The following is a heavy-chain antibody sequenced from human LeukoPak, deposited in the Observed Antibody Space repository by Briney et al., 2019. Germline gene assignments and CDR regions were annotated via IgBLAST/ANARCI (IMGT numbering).Heavy chain of an antibody. Sequence: SETLSLTCTVSGDSIGTYFWNWIRQSAGEGLVWIGHVYDGGRTNYNPSLKGRVTISVDTSRNLFSLRLSSVTAADTAIYYCARDFVETGVVGFDMWGQGTMVTVSS. V-gene: IGHV4-4*07. CDR3: ARDFVETGVVGFDM. CDR2: VYDGGRT. CDR1: GDSIGTYF. J-gene: IGHJ3*02. D-gene: IGHD2-8*02.